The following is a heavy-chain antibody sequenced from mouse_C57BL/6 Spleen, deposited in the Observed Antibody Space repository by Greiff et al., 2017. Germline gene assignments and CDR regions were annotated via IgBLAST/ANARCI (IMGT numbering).Heavy chain of an antibody. D-gene: IGHD1-1*01. CDR1: GYTFTSYW. Sequence: QVQLQQPGTELVKPGASVKLSCKASGYTFTSYWMHWVKQRPGQGLEWIGNINPSNGGTNYNEKFKSKATLTVDKSSSTAYMQLSSLTSEDSAVYYCARSEWGYGSRLYYAMDYWGQGTSVTVSS. J-gene: IGHJ4*01. V-gene: IGHV1-53*01. CDR3: ARSEWGYGSRLYYAMDY. CDR2: INPSNGGT.